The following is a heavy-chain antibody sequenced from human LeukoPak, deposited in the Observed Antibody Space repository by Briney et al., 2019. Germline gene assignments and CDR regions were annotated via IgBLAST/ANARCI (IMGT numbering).Heavy chain of an antibody. J-gene: IGHJ4*02. D-gene: IGHD6-19*01. CDR1: GXSVSNSRYY. Sequence: SETLSLTCTVSGXSVSNSRYYWGWIRQPPGKGLEWIGSIYYTGSTFYNPSLKSRVSISMDTSKNQFSLNLSSVTAADTAVYYCARRVAVAGNYYFDYWGQGTLVTVSA. CDR2: IYYTGST. CDR3: ARRVAVAGNYYFDY. V-gene: IGHV4-39*01.